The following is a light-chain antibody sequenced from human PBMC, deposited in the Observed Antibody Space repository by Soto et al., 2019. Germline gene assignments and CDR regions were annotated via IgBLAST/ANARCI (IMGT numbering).Light chain of an antibody. CDR1: QGIRND. CDR3: QQYDTYWT. V-gene: IGKV1-6*01. J-gene: IGKJ5*01. CDR2: AAS. Sequence: AIQMTQSPSSLSASVGDSVTITCRASQGIRNDLGWYQQKPGKAPKLLIYAASSLQSGVPSRFSGSGSGTEFTLTISSLQPDDFATYYCQQYDTYWTFGQGTRLEIK.